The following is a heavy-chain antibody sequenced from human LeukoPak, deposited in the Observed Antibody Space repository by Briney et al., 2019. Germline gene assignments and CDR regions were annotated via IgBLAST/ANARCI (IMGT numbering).Heavy chain of an antibody. CDR2: IKQDGSEK. V-gene: IGHV3-7*01. CDR3: ARDHGGYYDSSGYSLY. CDR1: GGSISSYY. Sequence: ETLSLTCTVSGGSISSYYWSWIRQPPGKGLEWVANIKQDGSEKYYVDSVKGRFTNSRDNAKNSLYLQMNSLRAEDTAVYYCARDHGGYYDSSGYSLYWGQGTLVTVSS. J-gene: IGHJ4*02. D-gene: IGHD3-22*01.